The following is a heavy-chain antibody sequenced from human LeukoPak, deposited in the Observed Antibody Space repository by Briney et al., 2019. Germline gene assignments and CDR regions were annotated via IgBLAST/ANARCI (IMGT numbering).Heavy chain of an antibody. Sequence: SETLSLTCTVSGGSISSSSYYWGWIRQPPGKGLEWIGSIYYSGSTNYNPSLKSRVTISVDKSKNQFSLKLSSVTAADTAVYYCARAPVSIQLYSYYFDYWGQGTLVTVSS. J-gene: IGHJ4*02. CDR2: IYYSGST. CDR3: ARAPVSIQLYSYYFDY. CDR1: GGSISSSSYY. D-gene: IGHD5-18*01. V-gene: IGHV4-39*07.